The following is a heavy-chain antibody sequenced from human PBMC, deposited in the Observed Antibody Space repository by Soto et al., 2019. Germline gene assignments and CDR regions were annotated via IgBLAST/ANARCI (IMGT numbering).Heavy chain of an antibody. CDR2: ISSSGSTI. D-gene: IGHD3-3*01. Sequence: GGSLRLSCAASGFTFSDYYMSWIRQAPGKGLEWVSYISSSGSTIYYADSVKGRFTISRDNAKNSLYLQMNSLRAEDTAVYYCARGDYDFWSGYQKGYYYYGMDFWGQGTTVTVSS. V-gene: IGHV3-11*01. CDR3: ARGDYDFWSGYQKGYYYYGMDF. J-gene: IGHJ6*02. CDR1: GFTFSDYY.